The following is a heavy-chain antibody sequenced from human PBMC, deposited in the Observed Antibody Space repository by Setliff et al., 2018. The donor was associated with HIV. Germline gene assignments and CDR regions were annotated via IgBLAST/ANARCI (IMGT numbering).Heavy chain of an antibody. CDR1: GYTFTSFD. V-gene: IGHV1-8*02. CDR3: ARGDYFGSQSPRGFYFDY. CDR2: MNPNSGNT. Sequence: ASVKVSCKTSGYTFTSFDTNWVRQATGQGLEWMGWMNPNSGNTGYAQKFQGRVTMTRDTSITTAYLDLTSLRSDDTAVYYCARGDYFGSQSPRGFYFDYWGQGTLVTVSS. D-gene: IGHD3-10*01. J-gene: IGHJ4*02.